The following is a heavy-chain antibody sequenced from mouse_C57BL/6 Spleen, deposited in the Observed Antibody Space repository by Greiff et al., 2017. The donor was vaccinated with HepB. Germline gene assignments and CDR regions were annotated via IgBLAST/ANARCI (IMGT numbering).Heavy chain of an antibody. V-gene: IGHV5-6*01. J-gene: IGHJ3*01. CDR3: ARHSPLAY. CDR2: ISSGGSYT. Sequence: EVKLQESGGDLVKPGGSLKLSCAASGFTFSSYGMSWVRQTPDKRLEWVATISSGGSYTYYPDSVKGRFTISRDNAKNTLYLQMSSLKSEDTAMYYCARHSPLAYWGQGTLVTVSA. CDR1: GFTFSSYG.